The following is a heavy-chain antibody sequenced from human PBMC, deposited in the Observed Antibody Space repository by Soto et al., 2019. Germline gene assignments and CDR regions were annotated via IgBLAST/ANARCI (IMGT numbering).Heavy chain of an antibody. CDR3: EKDGAPRYRTRSSCHPAGAY. V-gene: IGHV3-30*18. CDR1: VFTFTNYD. Sequence: QVQLVESGGGVVQPGRSLRLSCAGSVFTFTNYDLHWVRQAPGKGLEWVAAISYDGSNKYYADSVKGRFTISRDYYKSMLYLQMDTLRAEATAVYYCEKDGAPRYRTRSSCHPAGAYWGQGTLVNVSS. D-gene: IGHD2-2*01. CDR2: ISYDGSNK. J-gene: IGHJ4*02.